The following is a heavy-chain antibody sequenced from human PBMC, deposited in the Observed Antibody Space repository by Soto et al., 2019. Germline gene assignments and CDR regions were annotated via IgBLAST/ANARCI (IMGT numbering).Heavy chain of an antibody. D-gene: IGHD6-6*01. CDR1: GGSISRYY. CDR2: IYYSGST. CDR3: ARGKQLVNYGMDG. J-gene: IGHJ6*02. V-gene: IGHV4-59*06. Sequence: SETLSLTCTVSGGSISRYYWSWIRQHPGKGLEWIGYIYYSGSTYYNPSLKSRVTISVDTSKNQFSLKLSSVTAADTAVYYCARGKQLVNYGMDGWGQGTTVTVSS.